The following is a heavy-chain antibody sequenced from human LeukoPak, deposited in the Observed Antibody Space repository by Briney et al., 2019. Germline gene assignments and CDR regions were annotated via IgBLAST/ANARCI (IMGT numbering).Heavy chain of an antibody. CDR3: AKRGVVIRVILVGFHKEAYYFES. CDR1: GITLSNYG. V-gene: IGHV3-23*01. J-gene: IGHJ4*02. D-gene: IGHD3/OR15-3a*01. Sequence: PGGSLRLSCAVSGITLSNYGMSWVRQAPGKGLEWVAGIRDSGGSTKYADSVKGRFTISRDNPKNTLYLQMNSLRAEDTAVYFCAKRGVVIRVILVGFHKEAYYFESWGQGALVTVSS. CDR2: IRDSGGST.